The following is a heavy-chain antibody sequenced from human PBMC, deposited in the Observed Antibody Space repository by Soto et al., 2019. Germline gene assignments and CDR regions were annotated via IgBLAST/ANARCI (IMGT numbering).Heavy chain of an antibody. D-gene: IGHD3-16*01. CDR2: IYYSGST. V-gene: IGHV4-59*12. Sequence: PSETLSLTCTVSGDSSSGYYWSWIRQPPGKGLEWIGYIYYSGSTNYNPSLKSRVTISVDRSKNQFSLKLSSVTAADTAVYYCARARAWGRWGQATLV. CDR1: GDSSSGYY. CDR3: ARARAWGR. J-gene: IGHJ4*02.